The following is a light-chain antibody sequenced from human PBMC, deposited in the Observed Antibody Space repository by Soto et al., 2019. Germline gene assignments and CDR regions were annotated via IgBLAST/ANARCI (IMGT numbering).Light chain of an antibody. CDR2: AAS. Sequence: AIRMTQSPSAFSASTGDRVTITCRASQGISSYLAWYQQKPGKAPKLLIYAASTLQSGVPSRFSGSGSGTDFTLTISCLQSEDFASYYCQQYYSYARTFGQVTKVKIK. CDR3: QQYYSYART. CDR1: QGISSY. V-gene: IGKV1-8*01. J-gene: IGKJ1*01.